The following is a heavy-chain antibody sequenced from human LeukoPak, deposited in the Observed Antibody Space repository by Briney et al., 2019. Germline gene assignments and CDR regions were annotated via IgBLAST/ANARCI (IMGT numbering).Heavy chain of an antibody. CDR2: LNTDGSVT. Sequence: GGSLRLSCAASGFTFSTYWMHWVRQVPGKGLVWVSRLNTDGSVTAYADSVKGRFTISRDNSKNTLYLQMNSLRAEDMAVYYCARAYCSGGSCYPNNFDYWGQGTLVTVSS. V-gene: IGHV3-74*01. CDR1: GFTFSTYW. D-gene: IGHD2-15*01. J-gene: IGHJ4*02. CDR3: ARAYCSGGSCYPNNFDY.